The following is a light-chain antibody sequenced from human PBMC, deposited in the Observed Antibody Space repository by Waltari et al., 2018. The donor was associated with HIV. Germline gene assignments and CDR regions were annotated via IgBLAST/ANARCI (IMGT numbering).Light chain of an antibody. CDR2: GNS. V-gene: IGLV1-40*01. J-gene: IGLJ1*01. CDR1: SSNIGAGYD. Sequence: QSELTQPPSVSAAPGQRVTISCTGSSSNIGAGYDVHWYQQVPGRAPKVVIYGNSNRPSGVPDRFSGSKSGSSASLVITGLRAEDEADYYCISYTTSSTPYVLGTGTTVTVL. CDR3: ISYTTSSTPYV.